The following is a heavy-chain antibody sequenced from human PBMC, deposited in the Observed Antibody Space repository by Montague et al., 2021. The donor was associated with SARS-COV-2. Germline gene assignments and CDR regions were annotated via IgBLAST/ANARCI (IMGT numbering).Heavy chain of an antibody. CDR1: GFTFSSYA. CDR2: ISYDGSNK. J-gene: IGHJ6*02. CDR3: ARARFDSNPYYYHGMDV. Sequence: SLRLSCTASGFTFSSYAMHWVRQAPGKGLEWVAVISYDGSNKYYADSVKGRFTISRDNSKNTLYLQMNSLRAEDTAVYYCARARFDSNPYYYHGMDVWGQGTTVTVSS. V-gene: IGHV3-30-3*01. D-gene: IGHD4-11*01.